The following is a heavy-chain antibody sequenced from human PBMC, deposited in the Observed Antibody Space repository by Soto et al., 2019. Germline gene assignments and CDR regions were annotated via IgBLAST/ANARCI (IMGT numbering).Heavy chain of an antibody. CDR2: IGSGGDT. Sequence: EVQLVESWGGLVQPGGSLRLSCAASGFTLSSYAIHWGRQATGEGLAWVSGIGSGGDTHYADSVKGRFIISREDGKTSLYLQRTKLRVGDPAVYYCTRKTPPTGMEVWGQGATVTVSS. J-gene: IGHJ6*02. CDR3: TRKTPPTGMEV. D-gene: IGHD3-9*01. V-gene: IGHV3-13*01. CDR1: GFTLSSYA.